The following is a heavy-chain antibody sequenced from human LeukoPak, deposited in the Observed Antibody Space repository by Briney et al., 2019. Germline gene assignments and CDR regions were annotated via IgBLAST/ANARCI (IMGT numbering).Heavy chain of an antibody. CDR1: GFTFSTYA. V-gene: IGHV3-30-3*01. CDR3: ARDLSSGYYRNIDS. CDR2: ISYDGSNT. J-gene: IGHJ4*02. Sequence: PGGSLRLSCAASGFTFSTYAMHWIRQAPGKGLEWVAVISYDGSNTYYADSVKGRFTFSRDNSENTLSLQMNSLRAEDTAVYYCARDLSSGYYRNIDSWGQGTLVTVSS. D-gene: IGHD3-22*01.